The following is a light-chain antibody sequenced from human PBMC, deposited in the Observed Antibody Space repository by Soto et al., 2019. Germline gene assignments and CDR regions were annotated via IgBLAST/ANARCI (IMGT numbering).Light chain of an antibody. J-gene: IGLJ1*01. CDR3: QSYDNSLSAYV. Sequence: HSVLTQPPSLSGAPGQRVTISCTGSSSYIGAGSEVHWYQQLPGTAPKLLIFGSTNRPSGVPDRFSGSKSATSASLAITGLQAEDEADYYCQSYDNSLSAYVFGTGTKVNV. CDR1: SSYIGAGSE. CDR2: GST. V-gene: IGLV1-40*01.